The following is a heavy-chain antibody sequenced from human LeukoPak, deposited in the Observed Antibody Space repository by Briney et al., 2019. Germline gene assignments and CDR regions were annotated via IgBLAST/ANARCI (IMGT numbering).Heavy chain of an antibody. CDR3: ARQEGYYGSGSPFDY. V-gene: IGHV4-34*01. CDR2: INHSGST. D-gene: IGHD3-10*01. Sequence: SETLSLTCAVYGGSFSGYYWSWIRQPPGKGLEWIGEINHSGSTNYNPSLKSRVTISVDTSKNQFSLKLSSVTAADTAVYYCARQEGYYGSGSPFDYWGQGTLVTVSS. J-gene: IGHJ4*02. CDR1: GGSFSGYY.